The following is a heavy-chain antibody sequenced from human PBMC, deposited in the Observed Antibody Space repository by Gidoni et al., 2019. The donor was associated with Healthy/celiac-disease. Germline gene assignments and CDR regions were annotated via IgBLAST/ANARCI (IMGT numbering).Heavy chain of an antibody. V-gene: IGHV4-61*02. CDR3: ASTGQEWLSFAFDI. J-gene: IGHJ3*02. Sequence: QVQLQESGPGLVKPSQTLSLTGTVSGGSIGSGSYYWSWIRQPAGKGLEWIGRIYTRGSPNYNPSLKSRVTISVDTSKNQFSLKLSSVTAADTAVYYCASTGQEWLSFAFDIWGQGTMVTVSS. CDR2: IYTRGSP. D-gene: IGHD3-3*01. CDR1: GGSIGSGSYY.